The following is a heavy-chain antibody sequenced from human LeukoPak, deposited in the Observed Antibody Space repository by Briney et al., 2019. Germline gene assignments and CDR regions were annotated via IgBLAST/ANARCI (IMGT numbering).Heavy chain of an antibody. CDR2: ISSSSSYI. CDR3: AKQMNIVAVPALPDY. J-gene: IGHJ4*02. V-gene: IGHV3-21*01. D-gene: IGHD2-2*01. Sequence: PGGSLRLSCAASGFTFSSYSMNWVRQAPGKGLEWVSSISSSSSYIYYADSVKGRFTISRDNAKNSLYLQMNSLRAEDTAVYYCAKQMNIVAVPALPDYWGQGTLVTVSS. CDR1: GFTFSSYS.